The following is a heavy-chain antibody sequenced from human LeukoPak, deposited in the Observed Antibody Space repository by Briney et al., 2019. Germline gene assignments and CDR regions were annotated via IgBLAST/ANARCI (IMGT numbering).Heavy chain of an antibody. CDR3: ARDLYSSSWTNDAFDI. CDR1: GGSISSSSYY. Sequence: PSETLSLTCTVSGGSISSSSYYWGWIRQPPGKGLEWIGYIYYSGSTNYNPSLKSRVTISVDTSKNQFSLKLSSVTAADTAVYYCARDLYSSSWTNDAFDIWGQGTMVTVSS. J-gene: IGHJ3*02. D-gene: IGHD6-13*01. CDR2: IYYSGST. V-gene: IGHV4-61*01.